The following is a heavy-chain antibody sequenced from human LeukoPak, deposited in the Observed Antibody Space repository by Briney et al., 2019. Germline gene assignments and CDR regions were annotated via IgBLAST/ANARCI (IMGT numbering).Heavy chain of an antibody. CDR1: GGSISSYY. CDR2: IYTSGST. D-gene: IGHD3-22*01. CDR3: ARDFDNYYDSSGDAFDI. V-gene: IGHV4-4*07. J-gene: IGHJ3*02. Sequence: PSETLSLTCTVSGGSISSYYWSWIRQPAGKGLEWIGRIYTSGSTNYNPSLKSRVTMSVDTSKNQFSLKLSSVTAADTAVYYCARDFDNYYDSSGDAFDIWGQGTMVTVSS.